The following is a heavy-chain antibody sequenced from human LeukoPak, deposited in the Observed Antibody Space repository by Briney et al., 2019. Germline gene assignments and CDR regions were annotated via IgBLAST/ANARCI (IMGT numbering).Heavy chain of an antibody. CDR3: AKYRTTSSSRDFDS. J-gene: IGHJ4*02. CDR1: GFTFSSYA. D-gene: IGHD6-6*01. Sequence: PGGSLRLSCAASGFTFSSYAMTWVRQAPGKGLEWVSVISSGSNAYYADSVKGRFTISRDNSKNTLYPQMSSLRDEDTAVYYCAKYRTTSSSRDFDSWGQGTLVTVSA. CDR2: ISSGSNA. V-gene: IGHV3-23*01.